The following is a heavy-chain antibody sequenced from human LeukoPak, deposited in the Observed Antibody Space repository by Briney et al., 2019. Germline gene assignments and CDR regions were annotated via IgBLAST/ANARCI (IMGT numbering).Heavy chain of an antibody. Sequence: GSLRLSCAASGFTFSSYAMSWVRQAPGKGLDLVSAISGSGGNTYYADSVKGRFTISRDNSKNTLYLQMNSLRAEDTAVYYCAKDQYGGNPQYYFDYWGQGTLVTVYS. CDR1: GFTFSSYA. CDR2: ISGSGGNT. V-gene: IGHV3-23*01. J-gene: IGHJ4*02. D-gene: IGHD4-23*01. CDR3: AKDQYGGNPQYYFDY.